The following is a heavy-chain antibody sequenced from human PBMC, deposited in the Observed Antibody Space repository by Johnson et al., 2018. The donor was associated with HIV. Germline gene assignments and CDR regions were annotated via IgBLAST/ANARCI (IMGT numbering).Heavy chain of an antibody. D-gene: IGHD5-24*01. V-gene: IGHV3-7*01. CDR3: ARLRAEAQFDAFDI. Sequence: VHLVESGGGLVQPGGSLRLSCVASGFTFRSFWMSWVRQAPGKGLDWVSTIKDNGGGKYYVDSVKGRFTISRDNAKNSLYLQMNSLRAEDTAVYYWARLRAEAQFDAFDIWGQGTMVTVSS. CDR2: IKDNGGGK. CDR1: GFTFRSFW. J-gene: IGHJ3*02.